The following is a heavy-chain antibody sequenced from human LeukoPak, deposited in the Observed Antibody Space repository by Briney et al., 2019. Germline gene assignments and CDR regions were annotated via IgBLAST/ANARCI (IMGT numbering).Heavy chain of an antibody. J-gene: IGHJ5*02. CDR3: ARGATDTTRWFDP. CDR1: GFTFNTYS. Sequence: PRGSLRLSCAASGFTFNTYSMSWVRQAPGKGLEWVAIISRTSESIFYADSLKGRFTISRDNAKNSLYLQMNGLRAEDTAAYYCARGATDTTRWFDPWGQGTLVIVSS. CDR2: ISRTSESI. D-gene: IGHD1-7*01. V-gene: IGHV3-21*01.